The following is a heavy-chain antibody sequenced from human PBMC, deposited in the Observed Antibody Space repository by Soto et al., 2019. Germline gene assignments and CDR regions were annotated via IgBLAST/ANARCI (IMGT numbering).Heavy chain of an antibody. V-gene: IGHV3-30*18. CDR2: ISYDGNNK. D-gene: IGHD6-13*01. J-gene: IGHJ5*02. CDR3: ANDSGYSSSWYNWFDP. CDR1: GFIFSSYG. Sequence: QAQLVESGGGVVQPGRSLRLSCAASGFIFSSYGMHWVRQAPGKGLEWVAFISYDGNNKYYADSVKGRFTISRDNSKNXLYLQMNSLRAEDTAVYYCANDSGYSSSWYNWFDPWGQGTLVTVSS.